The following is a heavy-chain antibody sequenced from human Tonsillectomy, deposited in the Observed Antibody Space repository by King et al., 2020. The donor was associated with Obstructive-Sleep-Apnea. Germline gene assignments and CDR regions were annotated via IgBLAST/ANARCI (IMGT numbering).Heavy chain of an antibody. V-gene: IGHV4-4*02. CDR3: GRWTVTTQIDY. CDR1: GGSISSTNW. CDR2: IYHTGST. Sequence: VQLQESGPGLVKPSGTLSLTCAVSGGSISSTNWWSWVRQPPGKGLEWIGEIYHTGSTNYNPSLKSRVTMSLDKAKNQFSLNLNSLTAADPAVYYCGRWTVTTQIDYWGRGTLVTVSS. D-gene: IGHD4-11*01. J-gene: IGHJ4*02.